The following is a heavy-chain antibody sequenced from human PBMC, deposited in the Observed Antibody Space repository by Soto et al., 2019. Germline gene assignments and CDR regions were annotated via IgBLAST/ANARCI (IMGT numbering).Heavy chain of an antibody. CDR2: ISSSSSYI. Sequence: EVQLVESGGGLVKPGGSLRLSCAASGFTFSSYSMNWVRQAPGKGLEWVSSISSSSSYIYYADSVKGRFTISRDNAKNSLYLQMNSMRAEDTAVYYCARDKDYDSYFDYWGQGTLVTVSS. CDR3: ARDKDYDSYFDY. J-gene: IGHJ4*02. V-gene: IGHV3-21*01. CDR1: GFTFSSYS. D-gene: IGHD3-22*01.